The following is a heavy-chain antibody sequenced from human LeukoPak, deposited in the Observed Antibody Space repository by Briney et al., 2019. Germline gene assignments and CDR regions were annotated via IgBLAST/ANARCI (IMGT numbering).Heavy chain of an antibody. CDR2: IKHDGSEK. CDR1: GFTFSSYW. D-gene: IGHD5-12*01. V-gene: IGHV3-7*01. J-gene: IGHJ4*02. CDR3: AREGMDIGMPVFY. Sequence: PGGSLRLSCAASGFTFSSYWMSWVRQAPGKGLEWVANIKHDGSEKYYVDSVKGRFTISRDNAKNSVYLQMNSLRVEDTAVYYCAREGMDIGMPVFYWGQGTLVTVSS.